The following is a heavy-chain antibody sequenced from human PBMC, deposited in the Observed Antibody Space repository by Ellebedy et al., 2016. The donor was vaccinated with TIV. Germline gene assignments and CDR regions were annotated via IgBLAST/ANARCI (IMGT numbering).Heavy chain of an antibody. CDR2: ISAYNGDT. CDR1: GYTFTTYG. Sequence: ASVKVSXXASGYTFTTYGISWVRQAPGRGLEWMGWISAYNGDTKYAQKLQGRVTMTTDTSTSTAYMELRSLRSDDTAVYYCSRDRGRSDSSGYYYPNDLDYWGQGTLVAVSS. CDR3: SRDRGRSDSSGYYYPNDLDY. D-gene: IGHD3-22*01. J-gene: IGHJ4*02. V-gene: IGHV1-18*04.